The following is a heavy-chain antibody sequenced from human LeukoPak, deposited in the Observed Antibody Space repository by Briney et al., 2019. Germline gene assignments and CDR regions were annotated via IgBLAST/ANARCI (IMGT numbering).Heavy chain of an antibody. Sequence: GGSLRLSCAASGFTYSRYWMHWVRQVPGKGLVWVARIKGDGSNTFYADSVKGRFTISRDNAKNTLYLQMNSLRAEDTAVYYCASQADSAYGDYNWGQGTLVTVSS. CDR3: ASQADSAYGDYN. CDR2: IKGDGSNT. V-gene: IGHV3-74*01. J-gene: IGHJ4*02. CDR1: GFTYSRYW. D-gene: IGHD4-17*01.